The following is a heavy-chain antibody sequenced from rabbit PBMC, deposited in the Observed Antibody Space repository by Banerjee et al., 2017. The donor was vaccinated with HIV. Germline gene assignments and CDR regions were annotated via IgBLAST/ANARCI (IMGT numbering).Heavy chain of an antibody. CDR2: IYAGSSGST. D-gene: IGHD3-1*01. Sequence: QEQLVEYGGGLVKPGASLTLTCTASGFSFSSGYDMCWVRQAPGKGLEWIACIYAGSSGSTYYASWVNGRFTISSHNAQNTLYLQLNSLTAADTATYFCVREGSGGYFNLWGPGTLVTVS. V-gene: IGHV1S45*01. CDR1: GFSFSSGYD. CDR3: VREGSGGYFNL. J-gene: IGHJ4*01.